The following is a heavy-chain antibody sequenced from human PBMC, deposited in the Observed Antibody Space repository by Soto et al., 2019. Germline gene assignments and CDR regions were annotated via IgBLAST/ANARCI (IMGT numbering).Heavy chain of an antibody. CDR3: ARLGYSSGWDY. Sequence: GGSLRLSCAASGFTLSSYLMHWARQAPGKGLLWVSRINSDGSHTIYADSVKGRFTISRDNAKNTLYLQMNSLRAEDTAVYYCARLGYSSGWDYWGKGTLVTVSS. J-gene: IGHJ4*02. V-gene: IGHV3-74*01. CDR1: GFTLSSYL. D-gene: IGHD6-19*01. CDR2: INSDGSHT.